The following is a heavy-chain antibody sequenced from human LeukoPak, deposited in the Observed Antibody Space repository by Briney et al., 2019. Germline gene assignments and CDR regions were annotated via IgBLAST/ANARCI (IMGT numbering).Heavy chain of an antibody. D-gene: IGHD5-24*01. V-gene: IGHV1-46*01. J-gene: IGHJ4*02. CDR1: GYIFISYY. Sequence: ASVKVSCKASGYIFISYYIHWVRQAPGQGLERMGVINPSDGSTNYAQKFQGRVTMTRDTSTTTVYLELSGLRSEDTAVYYCASDVAREFDYWGQGTLVTVSS. CDR2: INPSDGST. CDR3: ASDVAREFDY.